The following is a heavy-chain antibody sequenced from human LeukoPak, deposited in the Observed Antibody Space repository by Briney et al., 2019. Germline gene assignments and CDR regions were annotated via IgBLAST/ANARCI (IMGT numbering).Heavy chain of an antibody. CDR2: ISYDGSNK. CDR3: AKDGLGYFDY. Sequence: GGSLRLSCAASGFTFSSHWMHWVRQAPGKGLEWVAVISYDGSNKYYADSVKGRFTISRDNSKNTLYLQMNSLRAEDTAVYYCAKDGLGYFDYWGQGTLVTVSS. V-gene: IGHV3-30*18. J-gene: IGHJ4*02. CDR1: GFTFSSHW. D-gene: IGHD6-19*01.